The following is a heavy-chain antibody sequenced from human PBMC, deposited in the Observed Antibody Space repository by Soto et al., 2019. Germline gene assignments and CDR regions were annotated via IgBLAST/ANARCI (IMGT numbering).Heavy chain of an antibody. V-gene: IGHV4-39*01. CDR2: IYHSGST. D-gene: IGHD1-26*01. CDR1: GDSISTSSYY. CDR3: ARETGGAIDY. Sequence: QLQLQESGPGLLRPSETLTLTCTVSGDSISTSSYYWGWVRQPPGKGLEWIGTIYHSGSTLYKPSLRSRVTLSVNTSRNQFSLKVNSVTAADTATYYCARETGGAIDYWGQGILVTVSS. J-gene: IGHJ4*02.